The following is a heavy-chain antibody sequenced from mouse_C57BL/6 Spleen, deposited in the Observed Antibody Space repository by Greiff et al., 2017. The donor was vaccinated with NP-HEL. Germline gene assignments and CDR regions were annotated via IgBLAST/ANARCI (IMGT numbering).Heavy chain of an antibody. CDR2: ISDSGSYT. CDR1: GFTFSSYA. Sequence: EVKLMESGGGLVKPGGSLKLSCAASGFTFSSYAMSWVRQTPEKRLEWVATISDSGSYTYYPDNVKGRFTISRDNAKNNLYLQMSHLKSEDTAMYYCARSPSLLRSYFDYWGQGTTLTVSS. V-gene: IGHV5-4*03. J-gene: IGHJ2*01. D-gene: IGHD1-2*01. CDR3: ARSPSLLRSYFDY.